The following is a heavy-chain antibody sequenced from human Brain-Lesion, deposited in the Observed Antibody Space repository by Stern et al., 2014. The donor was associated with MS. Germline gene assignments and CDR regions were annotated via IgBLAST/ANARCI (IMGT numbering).Heavy chain of an antibody. CDR1: GGSVSSGGYF. CDR2: VYFSGSI. CDR3: ARNPALWYFDL. J-gene: IGHJ2*01. V-gene: IGHV4-31*03. D-gene: IGHD3-3*02. Sequence: QVQLEESGPGLVKPLQTLSLTCTVSGGSVSSGGYFWNWIRQHPGKGLVWIVHVYFSGSIAYNPSLKSRVTISVDTSKNQFSLRLRSVTAADTAVYYCARNPALWYFDLWGRGTLAAVSS.